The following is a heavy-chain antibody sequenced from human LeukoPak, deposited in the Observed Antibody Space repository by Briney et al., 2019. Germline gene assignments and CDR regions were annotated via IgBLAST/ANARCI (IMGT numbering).Heavy chain of an antibody. V-gene: IGHV3-30*18. CDR2: ISYDGSNK. CDR1: GFTFSSYG. J-gene: IGHJ5*02. Sequence: GGSLRLSCAASGFTFSSYGMHWVRQAPGKGLEGVAVISYDGSNKYYADSVKDRFTISRDNSKNTLYLQMNSLRAEDTAVYYCAKDWIAVAGTAANWFDPWGQGTLVTVSS. CDR3: AKDWIAVAGTAANWFDP. D-gene: IGHD6-19*01.